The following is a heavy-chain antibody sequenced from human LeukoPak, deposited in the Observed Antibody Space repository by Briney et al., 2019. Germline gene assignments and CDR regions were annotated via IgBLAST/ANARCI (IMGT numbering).Heavy chain of an antibody. D-gene: IGHD3-3*01. Sequence: ASVKVSCKASGGTFSSYAISWVRQAPGQGLEWMGGIIPIFGTANYAQKFQGRVTITADESTSTAYMELSSLRSEDTAVYYCARGPHIRTYDRDNWFDPWGQGTLVTVSS. J-gene: IGHJ5*02. CDR1: GGTFSSYA. V-gene: IGHV1-69*13. CDR2: IIPIFGTA. CDR3: ARGPHIRTYDRDNWFDP.